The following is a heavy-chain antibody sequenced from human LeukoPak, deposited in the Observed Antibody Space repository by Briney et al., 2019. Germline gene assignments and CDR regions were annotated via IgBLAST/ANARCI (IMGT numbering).Heavy chain of an antibody. J-gene: IGHJ6*03. V-gene: IGHV4-34*01. Sequence: PSETLSLTCAVYGGSFSGYYWSWIRQPPGKGLEWIGSIYHSGSTYYNPSLKSRVTISVDTSKNQFSLKLSSVTAADTAVYYCARESFSYMDVWGKGTTVTVSS. CDR2: IYHSGST. CDR3: ARESFSYMDV. D-gene: IGHD2/OR15-2a*01. CDR1: GGSFSGYY.